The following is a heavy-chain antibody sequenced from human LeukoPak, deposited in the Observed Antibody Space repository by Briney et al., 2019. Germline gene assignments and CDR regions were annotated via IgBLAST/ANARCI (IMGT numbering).Heavy chain of an antibody. CDR2: INPSGGST. V-gene: IGHV1-46*01. Sequence: GASVKVSCKPSGYTFTSFGISWVRQAPGQGLEWMGIINPSGGSTSYAQKFQGRVTMTRDTSTSTVYMELSSLRSEDTAVYYCARNNWNDGIDYWGQGTLVTVSS. CDR3: ARNNWNDGIDY. CDR1: GYTFTSFG. J-gene: IGHJ4*02. D-gene: IGHD1-1*01.